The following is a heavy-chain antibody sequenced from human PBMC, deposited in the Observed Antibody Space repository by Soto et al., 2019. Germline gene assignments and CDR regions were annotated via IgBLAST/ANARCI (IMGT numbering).Heavy chain of an antibody. J-gene: IGHJ5*02. CDR3: AHTNVVVPDATNWFDP. CDR1: GFSLSTSGVG. V-gene: IGHV2-5*02. Sequence: QITLKESGPTLVKPTQTLTLTCTFSGFSLSTSGVGVGWIRQPPGKALEWLALIYWDDDKRYSPSLKSRLTIPKDTSKKQVVLTMNNMDPVDTATYYCAHTNVVVPDATNWFDPWGQGTLVTVSS. D-gene: IGHD2-2*01. CDR2: IYWDDDK.